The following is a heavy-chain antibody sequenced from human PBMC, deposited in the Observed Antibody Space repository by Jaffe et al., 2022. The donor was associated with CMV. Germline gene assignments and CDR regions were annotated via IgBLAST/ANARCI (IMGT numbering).Heavy chain of an antibody. CDR3: ARDAHTYGSGSYYNAVGGHNWFDP. J-gene: IGHJ5*02. D-gene: IGHD3-10*01. Sequence: QVQLVESGGGVVQPGRSLRLSCAASGFTFSSYGMHWVRQAPGKGLEWVAVIWYDGSNKYYADSVKGRFTISRDNSKNTLYLQMNSLRAEDTAVYYCARDAHTYGSGSYYNAVGGHNWFDPWGQGTLVTVSS. V-gene: IGHV3-33*08. CDR1: GFTFSSYG. CDR2: IWYDGSNK.